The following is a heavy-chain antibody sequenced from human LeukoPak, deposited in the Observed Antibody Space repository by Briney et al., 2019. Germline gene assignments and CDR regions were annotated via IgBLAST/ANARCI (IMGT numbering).Heavy chain of an antibody. Sequence: KPGGSVRLSCAXXGXXXXXXXXXXXXXAXXXXXXXXXXXXGXSSXTXNAXXVKGRFTISRYNAKNSLYLQMNSLRAEDTXXYXCAXVSXYAESALDYWGXGTLVTVSS. CDR3: AXVSXYAESALDY. J-gene: IGHJ4*01. CDR2: XXGXSSXT. V-gene: IGHV3-11*06. D-gene: IGHD4-17*01. CDR1: GXXXXXXX.